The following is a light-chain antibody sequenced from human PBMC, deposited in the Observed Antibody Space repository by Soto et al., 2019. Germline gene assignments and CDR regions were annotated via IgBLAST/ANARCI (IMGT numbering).Light chain of an antibody. V-gene: IGLV1-51*01. J-gene: IGLJ2*01. CDR2: YNK. CDR3: GTWDSNLRAVV. CDR1: SSNIGNNE. Sequence: QSVLTQPPSVSAAPGQTVTISCSGSSSNIGNNEISWYQQLPGTAPHLLMFYNKRRPSGIPDRFSGSKSGTSATLDITGLQTGDEADYYCGTWDSNLRAVVFGAGTKLTVL.